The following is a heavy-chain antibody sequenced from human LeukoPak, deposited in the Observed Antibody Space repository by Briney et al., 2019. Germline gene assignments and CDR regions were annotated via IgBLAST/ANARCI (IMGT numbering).Heavy chain of an antibody. CDR1: GFTLSSYS. J-gene: IGHJ6*03. Sequence: GGSLRLSCAASGFTLSSYSMYWVRQAPGKGLEWVSYISSSSSTIYYADSVKGRFTISRDNAKNSLYLQMNSLRAEGTAVYYCARGAYYYYMDVWGKGTTVTVSS. V-gene: IGHV3-48*04. CDR2: ISSSSSTI. CDR3: ARGAYYYYMDV.